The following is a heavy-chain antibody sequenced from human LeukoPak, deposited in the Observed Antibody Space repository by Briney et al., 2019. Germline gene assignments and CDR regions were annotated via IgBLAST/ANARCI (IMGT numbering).Heavy chain of an antibody. V-gene: IGHV3-33*01. CDR2: IWYDGSNK. CDR1: GFTFSSYG. Sequence: GGSLRLSCAASGFTFSSYGMHWVRQAPGKGLEWVAVIWYDGSNKYYAGSVKGRFTISRDNSKNTLYLQMNSLRAEDTAVYYCARPAYGDYVMGAFDIWGQGTMVTVSS. CDR3: ARPAYGDYVMGAFDI. J-gene: IGHJ3*02. D-gene: IGHD4-17*01.